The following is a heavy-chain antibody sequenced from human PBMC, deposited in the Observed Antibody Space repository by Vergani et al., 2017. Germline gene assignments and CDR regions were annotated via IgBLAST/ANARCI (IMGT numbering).Heavy chain of an antibody. CDR2: ISSNGGST. J-gene: IGHJ3*02. Sequence: VQLVESGGGLVQPGGSLRLSCSASGFTFSSYAMHWVRQAPGKGLEYVSAISSNGGSTYYADSVKGRFTISRDNSKNTLYLQMNSLRAEDTAVYYCARAGGVGYCSGGSCYSDAFDIWGQGTMVTVSS. V-gene: IGHV3-64*04. D-gene: IGHD2-15*01. CDR3: ARAGGVGYCSGGSCYSDAFDI. CDR1: GFTFSSYA.